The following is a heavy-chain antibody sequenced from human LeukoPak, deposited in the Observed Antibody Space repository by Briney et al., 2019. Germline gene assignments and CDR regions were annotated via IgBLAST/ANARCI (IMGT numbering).Heavy chain of an antibody. CDR1: GGTFSSYA. D-gene: IGHD2-15*01. Sequence: SVEVSCKASGGTFSSYAISWVRQAPGQGLEWMGRIIPILGIANYAQKFQGRVTITADKSTSTAYMELSSLRSEDTAVYYCARGYCSGGSCYLAEYFQHWGQGTLVTVSS. J-gene: IGHJ1*01. CDR3: ARGYCSGGSCYLAEYFQH. V-gene: IGHV1-69*04. CDR2: IIPILGIA.